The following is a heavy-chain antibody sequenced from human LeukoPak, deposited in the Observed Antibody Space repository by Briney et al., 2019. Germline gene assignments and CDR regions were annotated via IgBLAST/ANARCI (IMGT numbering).Heavy chain of an antibody. Sequence: SVKVSCTASGGTFSSYAISWVRQAPGQGLEWMGRIIPILGIANYAQKFQGRVTITADKSTSTAYMELSSLRSEDTAVYYCATLLGYCSSTSCSYGMDVWGQGTTVTVSS. CDR1: GGTFSSYA. J-gene: IGHJ6*02. CDR3: ATLLGYCSSTSCSYGMDV. CDR2: IIPILGIA. V-gene: IGHV1-69*04. D-gene: IGHD2-2*01.